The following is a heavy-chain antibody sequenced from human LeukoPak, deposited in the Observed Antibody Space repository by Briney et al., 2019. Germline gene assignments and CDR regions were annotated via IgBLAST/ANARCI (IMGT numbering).Heavy chain of an antibody. Sequence: RASAKVSCKASGYTFTSYAMNWVRPAPGQGLEWMGWINTNTGNPTYAQGFTGRFVFSLDTSVSTAYLQISSLKAEDTAVYYCAREGDTYYYGSGSILDYWGQGTLVTVSS. V-gene: IGHV7-4-1*02. CDR3: AREGDTYYYGSGSILDY. CDR2: INTNTGNP. CDR1: GYTFTSYA. J-gene: IGHJ4*02. D-gene: IGHD3-10*01.